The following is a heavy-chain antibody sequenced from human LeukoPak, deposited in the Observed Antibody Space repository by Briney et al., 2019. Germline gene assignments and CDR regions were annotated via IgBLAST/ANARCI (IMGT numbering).Heavy chain of an antibody. CDR2: IRWNSGSR. D-gene: IGHD1-26*01. CDR3: SKEGWERGVYYFDY. CDR1: GFTFDDHS. V-gene: IGHV3-9*01. Sequence: GGSLRLSCAPSGFTFDDHSIHCVRQAPGKGLDWVAGIRWNSGSRGYADSLKGRFTISRDNAKNSLYVQMDSLRAEDTALYYCSKEGWERGVYYFDYWGQGTLVTVSS. J-gene: IGHJ4*02.